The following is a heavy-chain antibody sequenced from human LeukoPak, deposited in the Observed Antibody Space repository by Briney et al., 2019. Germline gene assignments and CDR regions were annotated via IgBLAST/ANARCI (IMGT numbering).Heavy chain of an antibody. Sequence: GGSLRLSCAASGFTFSSYSMNWVRQAPGKGLEWVSSISSSSSYIYYADSVKGRFTISRDNAKNSLYLQMNSLRAEDTAVYYCARGYGSGSYYTTLFDYWGQGTLVTVSS. V-gene: IGHV3-21*01. CDR3: ARGYGSGSYYTTLFDY. CDR2: ISSSSSYI. D-gene: IGHD3-10*01. CDR1: GFTFSSYS. J-gene: IGHJ4*02.